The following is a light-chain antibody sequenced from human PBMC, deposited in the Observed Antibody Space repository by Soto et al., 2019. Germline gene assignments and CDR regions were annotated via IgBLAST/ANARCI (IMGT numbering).Light chain of an antibody. V-gene: IGKV3-20*01. J-gene: IGKJ1*01. CDR3: QQYGSSLTWT. CDR1: QSVSSSY. Sequence: IVLTQSPGTLSLSQGERATLSCRASQSVSSSYLAWYQQKPGQAPRLLIYGASSRATGIPDRFSGSGSGTDFTLTISRLEPEDFAVYYCQQYGSSLTWTFGQGTKVDI. CDR2: GAS.